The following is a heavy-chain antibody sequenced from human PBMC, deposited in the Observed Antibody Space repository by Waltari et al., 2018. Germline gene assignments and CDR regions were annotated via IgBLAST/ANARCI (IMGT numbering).Heavy chain of an antibody. V-gene: IGHV5-51*01. CDR2: IYPGDADT. J-gene: IGHJ4*02. D-gene: IGHD3-9*01. CDR3: ARGYYDIFTGYPSYFDY. CDR1: GYSFTSYW. Sequence: EVQLVQSGAEVKKPGESLKISCKGSGYSFTSYWIGWVRQMPGKGLEWMGIIYPGDADTRYSPSFQGQVTISADKSISTAYLQWSSLKASDTAMYYCARGYYDIFTGYPSYFDYWGQGTLVTVSS.